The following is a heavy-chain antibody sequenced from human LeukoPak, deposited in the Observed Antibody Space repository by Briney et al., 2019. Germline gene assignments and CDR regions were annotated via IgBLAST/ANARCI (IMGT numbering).Heavy chain of an antibody. J-gene: IGHJ3*02. Sequence: GGSLRLSCAASGFTFSSYSMNWVRQAPGKGLEWVSYISSSSSTIYYADSVKGRFTISRDNAKNSLYLQMNSLRAEDTAVYYCARAVMGYADAFDIWGQGTMVTVSS. CDR3: ARAVMGYADAFDI. CDR1: GFTFSSYS. CDR2: ISSSSSTI. V-gene: IGHV3-48*04. D-gene: IGHD3-16*01.